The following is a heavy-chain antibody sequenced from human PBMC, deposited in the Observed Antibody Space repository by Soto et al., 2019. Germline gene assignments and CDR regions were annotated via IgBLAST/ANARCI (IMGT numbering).Heavy chain of an antibody. D-gene: IGHD2-21*01. Sequence: QVQLVASGGGLVKPGGSLRLACAASGFSFGDSYMSWVRQAPGKGLEWLSYISGGSRYTNYADSVKGRFTISRDNAKRSLYLEMNSLRADHTAVYYCAQTIVAASGYYFDHWGQGNLVTVSS. J-gene: IGHJ4*02. CDR3: AQTIVAASGYYFDH. CDR1: GFSFGDSY. V-gene: IGHV3-11*06. CDR2: ISGGSRYT.